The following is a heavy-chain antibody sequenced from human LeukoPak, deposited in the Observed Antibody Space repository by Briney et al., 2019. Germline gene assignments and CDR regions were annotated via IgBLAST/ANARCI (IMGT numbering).Heavy chain of an antibody. CDR3: ARENKRKNYDSDYFDY. CDR1: GFTLSSYG. Sequence: PGGSLRLSCAASGFTLSSYGMSWVRQAPGKGLEWVSAISGSGGSTYYADSVKGRFTISRDNSKNSLYLQMNSLRAEDTAVYYCARENKRKNYDSDYFDYWGQGTLVTVSS. V-gene: IGHV3-23*01. CDR2: ISGSGGST. D-gene: IGHD3-22*01. J-gene: IGHJ4*02.